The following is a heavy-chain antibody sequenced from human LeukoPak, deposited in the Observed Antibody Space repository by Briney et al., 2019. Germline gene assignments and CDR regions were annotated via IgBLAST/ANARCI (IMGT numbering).Heavy chain of an antibody. D-gene: IGHD3-22*01. CDR2: IKQDGSEK. CDR1: GFTFSPYW. V-gene: IGHV3-7*01. CDR3: ARDGDVSGYSD. J-gene: IGHJ4*02. Sequence: GGSLRLSCAGSGFTFSPYWMSWVRQAAGKGLEWVANIKQDGSEKYYVDSVKGRFAISRDNAKNSLYLQMNSLRAEDTAVYYCARDGDVSGYSDWGQGTPVTVSS.